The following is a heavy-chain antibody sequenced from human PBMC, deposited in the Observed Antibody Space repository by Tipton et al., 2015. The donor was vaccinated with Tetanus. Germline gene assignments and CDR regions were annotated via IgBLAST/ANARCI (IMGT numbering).Heavy chain of an antibody. J-gene: IGHJ6*03. CDR2: IHYSGST. Sequence: TLSLTCIVSSGSISSSNYHWGWIRQPPGKGLERIGSIHYSGSTYYKPSLKSRVTISVDTSKNQFSLKLSSVTAADTAVYYCASQALHYYHMDVWGKGTTVTVSS. CDR3: ASQALHYYHMDV. CDR1: SGSISSSNYH. V-gene: IGHV4-39*01.